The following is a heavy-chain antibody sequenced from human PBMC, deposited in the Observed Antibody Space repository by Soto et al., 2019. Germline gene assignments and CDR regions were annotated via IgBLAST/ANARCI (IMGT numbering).Heavy chain of an antibody. CDR3: ARAGAVYCSRTSSPRDY. Sequence: QVQLVQSGAEVQKPGASVKVSCKASGYTFTSHYIHWVRQAPGQGLEWVGIINPRGGTTCYAQKYQGRVTVSRDTSTSTVYMELSSLRSEDTAVYYCARAGAVYCSRTSSPRDYWGRRTLVSVAA. V-gene: IGHV1-46*01. D-gene: IGHD2-2*01. CDR1: GYTFTSHY. J-gene: IGHJ4*02. CDR2: INPRGGTT.